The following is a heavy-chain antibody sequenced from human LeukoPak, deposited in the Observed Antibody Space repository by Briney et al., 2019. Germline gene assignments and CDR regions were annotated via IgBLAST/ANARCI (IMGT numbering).Heavy chain of an antibody. CDR2: TYYRSKWYN. CDR3: ARVAIAVAGPHDAFDI. D-gene: IGHD6-19*01. V-gene: IGHV6-1*01. J-gene: IGHJ3*02. CDR1: GDSVSSNSAA. Sequence: SQTLSLTFAISGDSVSSNSAAWNWIRQSPSRGLEWLGRTYYRSKWYNDYAVSVKSRITINPDTSKNQFSLQLNPVTPEDTAVYYCARVAIAVAGPHDAFDIWGQGTMVTVSS.